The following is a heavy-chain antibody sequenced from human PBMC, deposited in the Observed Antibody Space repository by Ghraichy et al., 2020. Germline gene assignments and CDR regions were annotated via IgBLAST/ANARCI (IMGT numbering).Heavy chain of an antibody. CDR2: IYYSGST. D-gene: IGHD3-16*02. CDR1: GGSISSYY. J-gene: IGHJ5*02. Sequence: SETLSLTCTVSGGSISSYYWSWIRQPPGKGLEWIGYIYYSGSTNYNPSLKSRVTISVDTSKNQFSLKLSSVTAADTAVYYCAGLRLGELSSPWGQGTLVTVSS. CDR3: AGLRLGELSSP. V-gene: IGHV4-59*01.